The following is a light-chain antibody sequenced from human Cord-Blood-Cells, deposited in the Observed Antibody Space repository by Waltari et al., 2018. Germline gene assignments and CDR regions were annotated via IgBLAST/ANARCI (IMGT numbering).Light chain of an antibody. V-gene: IGKV4-1*01. CDR3: QQYYSTPRT. CDR2: WAS. J-gene: IGKJ3*01. Sequence: DIVMTQSPDSLAVSLGERATINCKSSQSVLYSSNNKNYSAWYQQKPGQPPKLLIYWASTRESGVPDRFSGSGSGTDFTLTISSLQAEDVAVYYCQQYYSTPRTFGPGTKVDIK. CDR1: QSVLYSSNNKNY.